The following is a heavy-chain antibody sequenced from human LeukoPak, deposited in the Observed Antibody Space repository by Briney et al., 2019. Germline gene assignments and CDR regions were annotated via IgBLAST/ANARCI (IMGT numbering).Heavy chain of an antibody. Sequence: PSETLSLTCAVYGGSFSGYYWSWIRQPPGKGLEWIGEINHSGSTNYNPSLKSRVTISVDTSKNQFSLKLSSVTAADTAVYYCANTRGVDDAFDIWGQGTMVTVSS. J-gene: IGHJ3*02. V-gene: IGHV4-34*01. D-gene: IGHD3-10*01. CDR1: GGSFSGYY. CDR2: INHSGST. CDR3: ANTRGVDDAFDI.